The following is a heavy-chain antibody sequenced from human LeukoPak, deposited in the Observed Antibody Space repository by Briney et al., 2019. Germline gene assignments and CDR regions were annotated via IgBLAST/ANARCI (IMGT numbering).Heavy chain of an antibody. V-gene: IGHV1-69*04. CDR3: ARDPAGYYDSGGYYY. J-gene: IGHJ4*02. CDR1: GGTFSSYA. CDR2: IIPILGIA. Sequence: SVKVSCKASGGTFSSYAISWVRQAPGQGLEWMGRIIPILGIANYAQKFQGRVTITADKSTSTAYMELSSLRSEDTAVYYCARDPAGYYDSGGYYYWGQGTLVTVSS. D-gene: IGHD3-22*01.